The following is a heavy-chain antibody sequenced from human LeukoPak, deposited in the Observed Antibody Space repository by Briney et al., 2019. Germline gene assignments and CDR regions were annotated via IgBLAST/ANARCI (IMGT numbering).Heavy chain of an antibody. CDR3: ARDSADSYGFSSYYYYGMDV. CDR2: IYYSGST. D-gene: IGHD5-18*01. V-gene: IGHV4-59*01. CDR1: GGSISSYY. J-gene: IGHJ6*02. Sequence: SETLSLTCTVSGGSISSYYWSWIRQPPGKGLEWIGSIYYSGSTNYNPSLKSRVTISVDTSKNRFPLKLSSVTAADTAVYYCARDSADSYGFSSYYYYGMDVWGQGTTVTVSS.